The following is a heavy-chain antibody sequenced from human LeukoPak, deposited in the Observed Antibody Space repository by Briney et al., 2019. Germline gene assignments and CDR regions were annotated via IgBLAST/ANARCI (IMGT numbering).Heavy chain of an antibody. D-gene: IGHD4-17*01. Sequence: SETLSLTCTVSGGSISSYYWSWIRQPPGKGLEWIGYIYYSGSTNYNPSLKSRVTISVDTSKNQFSLKLSSVTAADTAVYYCAGLGGDYDYYHYGMDVWGQGTTVTVSS. V-gene: IGHV4-59*01. CDR3: AGLGGDYDYYHYGMDV. J-gene: IGHJ6*02. CDR1: GGSISSYY. CDR2: IYYSGST.